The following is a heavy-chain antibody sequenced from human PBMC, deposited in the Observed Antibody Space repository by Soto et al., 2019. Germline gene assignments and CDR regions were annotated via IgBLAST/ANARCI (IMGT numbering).Heavy chain of an antibody. J-gene: IGHJ4*02. Sequence: SLRLSCAASGFTFSSYAMHWVRQATGKGLEWVAVISYDGSNKYYADSVKGRFTISRDNSKNTLYLQMNSLRADDTAVYYCAKDLHGRGWSFAQWGQGTVVTVSS. D-gene: IGHD6-19*01. CDR3: AKDLHGRGWSFAQ. CDR1: GFTFSSYA. V-gene: IGHV3-30-3*01. CDR2: ISYDGSNK.